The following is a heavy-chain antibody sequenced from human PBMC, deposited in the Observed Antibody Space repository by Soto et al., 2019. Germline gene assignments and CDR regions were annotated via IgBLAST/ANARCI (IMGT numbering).Heavy chain of an antibody. CDR1: GFTFNIYA. CDR2: ISFDGTKK. V-gene: IGHV3-30-3*01. D-gene: IGHD4-17*01. Sequence: GGSLRLSCAAPGFTFNIYALHWVRQAPGKGLEWVAVISFDGTKKYYSDSVKGRFTISRDNLKNTLYLQMNNLRVEDAALYFCAREDDYGYRYINYGLDVWGQGTAVAVSS. CDR3: AREDDYGYRYINYGLDV. J-gene: IGHJ6*02.